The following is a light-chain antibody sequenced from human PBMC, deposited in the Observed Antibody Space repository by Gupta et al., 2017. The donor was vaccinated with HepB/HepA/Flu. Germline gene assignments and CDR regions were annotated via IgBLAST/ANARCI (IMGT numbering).Light chain of an antibody. CDR1: TGAVTNPHY. Sequence: QAVVTQEASLTVSPGGTVTLTCGSSTGAVTNPHYPYWFQQQPGQAPRTLIYDNSNKVPSTPARFTASSLWGKAALTLSEAETDDEDDYDCRPGHGSKSLFGGGTKLTVL. CDR2: DNS. V-gene: IGLV7-46*01. J-gene: IGLJ2*01. CDR3: RPGHGSKSL.